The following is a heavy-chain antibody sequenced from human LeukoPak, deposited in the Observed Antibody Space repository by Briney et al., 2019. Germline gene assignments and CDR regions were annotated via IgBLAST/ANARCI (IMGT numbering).Heavy chain of an antibody. CDR3: ARGLAVVPAVSDY. CDR2: IRYDGSIK. CDR1: GITFSSYG. Sequence: GGSLRLSCAASGITFSSYGMHWVRQAPGQGLEWVAFIRYDGSIKYYADSVKGRFTVSRDNSKNTLYLQMNSLRVEDTAVYYCARGLAVVPAVSDYWGQGTLVTVSS. J-gene: IGHJ4*02. D-gene: IGHD2-2*01. V-gene: IGHV3-30*02.